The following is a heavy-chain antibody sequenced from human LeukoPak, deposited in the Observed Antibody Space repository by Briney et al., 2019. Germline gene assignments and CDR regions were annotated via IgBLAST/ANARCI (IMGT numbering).Heavy chain of an antibody. V-gene: IGHV1-2*02. J-gene: IGHJ4*02. D-gene: IGHD4-17*01. CDR2: INPRSGGT. Sequence: ASVKVSCKASGYTFTDFYIHWVRQAPGQGLEWMGWINPRSGGTNYAQKFQGRVTMTRDTSISTAYMELNSLRSEDTAVYYCAIRQTTVTFSSDYWGQGTLVTVSS. CDR1: GYTFTDFY. CDR3: AIRQTTVTFSSDY.